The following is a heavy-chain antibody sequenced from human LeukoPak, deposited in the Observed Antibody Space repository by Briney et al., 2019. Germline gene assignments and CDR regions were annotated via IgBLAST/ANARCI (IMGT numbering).Heavy chain of an antibody. Sequence: GGSLRLSCAASGFTFSSCAMSWVRQAPGKGLEWVSAISGRGDNTYYADSVKGRFTISRDNSQKTLYLQMNSLRAEDTAVYYCAKDRVAYGDTYIDFWGQGILVTVPS. CDR3: AKDRVAYGDTYIDF. V-gene: IGHV3-23*01. CDR1: GFTFSSCA. D-gene: IGHD4-17*01. J-gene: IGHJ4*02. CDR2: ISGRGDNT.